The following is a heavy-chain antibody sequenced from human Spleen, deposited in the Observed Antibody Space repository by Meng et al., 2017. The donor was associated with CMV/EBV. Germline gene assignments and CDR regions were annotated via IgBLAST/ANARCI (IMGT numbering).Heavy chain of an antibody. Sequence: SLKISCAAAGFTFDDYAMHWVRQAPGKGLEWVSGISWNSGSIGYADSVKDRFTISRDNAKNSLYLQMNSLRAEDMALYYCAKDMNYYYYYGMDVWGQGTTVTVSS. CDR1: GFTFDDYA. J-gene: IGHJ6*02. CDR2: ISWNSGSI. V-gene: IGHV3-9*03. CDR3: AKDMNYYYYYGMDV.